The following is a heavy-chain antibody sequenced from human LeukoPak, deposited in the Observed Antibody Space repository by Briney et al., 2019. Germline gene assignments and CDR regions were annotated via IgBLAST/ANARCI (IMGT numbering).Heavy chain of an antibody. V-gene: IGHV4-34*01. CDR2: INHSGST. CDR1: GGSFSGYY. Sequence: SETLSLTCAVYGGSFSGYYWSWIRQPPGKGLEWIGEINHSGSTNYNPSLKSRVTISVDTSKNQFSLKLSSVTAADPAVYYCARLQRLFDYWGQGTLVTVSS. J-gene: IGHJ4*02. CDR3: ARLQRLFDY.